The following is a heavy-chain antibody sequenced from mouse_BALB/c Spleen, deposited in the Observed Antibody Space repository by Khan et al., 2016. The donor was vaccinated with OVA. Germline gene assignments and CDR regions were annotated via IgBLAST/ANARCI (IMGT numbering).Heavy chain of an antibody. J-gene: IGHJ3*01. CDR2: IWSAGST. Sequence: QVQLQQSGPGLVQPSQSLSITCTVSGFSLNNYSVHWVRQSPGKGLEWLGVIWSAGSTDYNAAFISRLTISKDNSRSQVFLKMNSLQPNDTAIYYCARRGYDYGRGALFAYGGQGTLVTVSA. CDR3: ARRGYDYGRGALFAY. V-gene: IGHV2-2*02. CDR1: GFSLNNYS. D-gene: IGHD2-4*01.